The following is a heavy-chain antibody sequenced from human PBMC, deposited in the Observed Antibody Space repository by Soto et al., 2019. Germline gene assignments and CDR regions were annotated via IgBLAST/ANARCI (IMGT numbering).Heavy chain of an antibody. CDR2: MNTNSGDT. CDR1: GYTFTNYD. D-gene: IGHD7-27*01. Sequence: QVQLVQSGAEVKKPGASVKVSCKASGYTFTNYDINWVRQTTGQGLEWMGWMNTNSGDTGYAQKFQGRVTMTRNTAISTAYMELSSLTFEDTAIYSCARAPRNWGFDFWGQGTLVTVSS. CDR3: ARAPRNWGFDF. V-gene: IGHV1-8*01. J-gene: IGHJ4*02.